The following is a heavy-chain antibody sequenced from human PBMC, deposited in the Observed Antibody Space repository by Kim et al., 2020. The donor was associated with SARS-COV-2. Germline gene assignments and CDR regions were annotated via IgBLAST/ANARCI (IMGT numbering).Heavy chain of an antibody. CDR3: ARGLRFPVDY. Sequence: STYYNPSLKSRVTISVDTSKNRFSLKLSSVTVADTAVYYCARGLRFPVDYWGQGTLVTVSS. D-gene: IGHD3-3*01. V-gene: IGHV4-31*02. J-gene: IGHJ4*02. CDR2: ST.